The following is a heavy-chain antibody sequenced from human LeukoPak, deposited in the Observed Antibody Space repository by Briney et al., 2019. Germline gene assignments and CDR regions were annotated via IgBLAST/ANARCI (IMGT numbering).Heavy chain of an antibody. CDR1: GFTFSNVW. J-gene: IGHJ6*03. CDR2: IKSKTDGGTT. V-gene: IGHV3-15*01. D-gene: IGHD3-22*01. Sequence: GGSLRLSCAASGFTFSNVWMSWVRQAPGKGLEWVGRIKSKTDGGTTDYAAPVKGRFTISRDDSKNTLYLQMNSLKTEDTAVYYCTALSNYYDSSGYYHYYYYMDVWGKGTTVTVSS. CDR3: TALSNYYDSSGYYHYYYYMDV.